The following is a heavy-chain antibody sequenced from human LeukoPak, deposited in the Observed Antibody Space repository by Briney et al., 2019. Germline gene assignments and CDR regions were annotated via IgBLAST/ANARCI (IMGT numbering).Heavy chain of an antibody. V-gene: IGHV3-30*04. CDR1: GFTFSPYA. CDR2: VLYDGSKK. Sequence: GGSLRLSCEASGFTFSPYAMSWVRQAPGKGLEWVGVVLYDGSKKNNADSVKGRFTISRDNSKNMMYVQMNSLRPEDTALYYCARDNWGGAFDIWGQGTMVTVSS. J-gene: IGHJ3*02. CDR3: ARDNWGGAFDI. D-gene: IGHD7-27*01.